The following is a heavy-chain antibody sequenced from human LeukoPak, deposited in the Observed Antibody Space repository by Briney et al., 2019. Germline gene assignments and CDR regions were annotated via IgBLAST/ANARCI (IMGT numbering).Heavy chain of an antibody. V-gene: IGHV3-11*01. J-gene: IGHJ3*02. Sequence: GGSLRLSCAASGFTFSDYYMSWIRQAPGKGLEWVSYISSSGSTIYYADSVKGRFTTSRDNAKNSLYLQMNSLRAEDTAVYYCAKWAKGHAFDIWGQGTMVTVSS. D-gene: IGHD2-8*01. CDR2: ISSSGSTI. CDR1: GFTFSDYY. CDR3: AKWAKGHAFDI.